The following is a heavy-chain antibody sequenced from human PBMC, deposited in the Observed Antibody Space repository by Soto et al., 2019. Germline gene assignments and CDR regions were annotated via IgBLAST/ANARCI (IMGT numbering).Heavy chain of an antibody. CDR2: INHSGST. CDR3: AGLVVAATGMDV. J-gene: IGHJ6*02. CDR1: GGSFSGYY. V-gene: IGHV4-34*01. Sequence: QVQLQQWGAGLLKPSETLSLTCAVYGGSFSGYYWSWIRQPPGKGLEWIGEINHSGSTNYNPSLKSRVTISVDTSKNQFSLKLSSVSAADTGVYYCAGLVVAATGMDVWGQGTTVTVSS. D-gene: IGHD2-15*01.